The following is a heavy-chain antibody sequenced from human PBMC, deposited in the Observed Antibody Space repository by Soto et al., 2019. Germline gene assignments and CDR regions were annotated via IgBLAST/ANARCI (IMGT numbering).Heavy chain of an antibody. Sequence: XGSLIVTCPASRFTCSSCSMSWVRQAPGKGLGWVSAISVSGGSTYYADSVKGRFTISRDNSKNTLYLQMNSLRAEDTAVYYCAKLPLVAATDDAFDIWGQGTMVTVSS. D-gene: IGHD2-15*01. CDR3: AKLPLVAATDDAFDI. V-gene: IGHV3-23*01. CDR2: ISVSGGST. J-gene: IGHJ3*02. CDR1: RFTCSSCS.